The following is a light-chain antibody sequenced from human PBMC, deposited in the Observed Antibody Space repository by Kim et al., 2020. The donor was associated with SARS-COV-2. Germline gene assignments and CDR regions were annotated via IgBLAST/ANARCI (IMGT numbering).Light chain of an antibody. CDR1: QSIGSC. CDR3: QQNNNTLYS. J-gene: IGKJ2*03. CDR2: KAS. Sequence: DIQMTQSPSSLSASVGDRVTITCRASQSIGSCLDWYQQKPGKAPNLLIYKASSLETGVPSRFSGSESGTEFTLTITSLQPDDFATYYCQQNNNTLYSFGQGTKLEI. V-gene: IGKV1-5*03.